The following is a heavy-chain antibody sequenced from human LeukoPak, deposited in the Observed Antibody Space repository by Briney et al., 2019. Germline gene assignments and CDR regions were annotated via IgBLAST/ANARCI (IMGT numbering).Heavy chain of an antibody. D-gene: IGHD2-21*02. CDR2: ISAYNGNT. CDR1: GGTFSSYA. Sequence: ASVKVSCKASGGTFSSYANSWVRQAPGQGLEWMGWISAYNGNTNYAQKLQGRVTMTTDTSTSTAYMELRSLRSDDTAVYYCARAYCGGDCYGPLFDYWGQGTLVTVSS. CDR3: ARAYCGGDCYGPLFDY. J-gene: IGHJ4*02. V-gene: IGHV1-18*01.